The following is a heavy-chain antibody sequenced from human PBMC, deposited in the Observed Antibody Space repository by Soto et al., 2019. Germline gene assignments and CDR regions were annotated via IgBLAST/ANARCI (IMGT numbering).Heavy chain of an antibody. CDR3: ASDIVVVPAAIPEEQYSGMDV. CDR1: GFTFSDYY. CDR2: ISSSGSTI. V-gene: IGHV3-11*01. J-gene: IGHJ6*02. Sequence: GGSLRLSCAASGFTFSDYYMSWIRQAPGKGLEWVSYISSSGSTIYYADSVKGRFTISRDNAKNSLYLQMNSLRAEDTAVYYSASDIVVVPAAIPEEQYSGMDVWGQGTTVTVSS. D-gene: IGHD2-2*02.